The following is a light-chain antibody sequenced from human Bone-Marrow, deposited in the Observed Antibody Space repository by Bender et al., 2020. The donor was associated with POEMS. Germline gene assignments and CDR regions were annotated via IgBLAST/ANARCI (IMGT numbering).Light chain of an antibody. CDR1: SSDVGTYDY. J-gene: IGLJ3*02. CDR2: DVS. Sequence: QSALTQPASVSGSPGQSVTISCTGTSSDVGTYDYVSWYQQYPGKAPKLVISDVSHRPSGVSNRFSGSKSGNTASLTISGLQAEDEADYYCCSYAGSTTWVFGGGTKLTVL. V-gene: IGLV2-23*02. CDR3: CSYAGSTTWV.